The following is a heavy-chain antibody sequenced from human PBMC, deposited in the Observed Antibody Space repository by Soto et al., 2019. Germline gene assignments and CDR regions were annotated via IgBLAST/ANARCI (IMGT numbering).Heavy chain of an antibody. CDR3: AREKWELEAKFFDY. CDR2: INPNSGDT. V-gene: IGHV1-2*02. Sequence: QVQMVQSGAEVKEPGASVKVSCKASRYTFTDYYTHWVRQAPGQGLEWMGWINPNSGDTNFAQRFQGRVTMTTDTSTSTAYMELRSLRSDDTAVYYCAREKWELEAKFFDYWGQGTLVTVSS. CDR1: RYTFTDYY. J-gene: IGHJ4*02. D-gene: IGHD1-26*01.